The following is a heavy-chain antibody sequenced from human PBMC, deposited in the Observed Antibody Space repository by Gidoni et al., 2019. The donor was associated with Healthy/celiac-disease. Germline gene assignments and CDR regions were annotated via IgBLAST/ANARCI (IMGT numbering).Heavy chain of an antibody. CDR2: INSDGSST. D-gene: IGHD3-3*01. CDR3: ARDPLGDDFWSGYPDY. Sequence: EVQLVESGGGLVQPGGSLRLSCAASGFTFRSYWMHWVRQAPGTGLVWVSRINSDGSSTSYADSVKGRFTISRDNAKNTLYLQMNSLRAEDTAVYYCARDPLGDDFWSGYPDYWGQGTLVTVSS. J-gene: IGHJ4*02. V-gene: IGHV3-74*01. CDR1: GFTFRSYW.